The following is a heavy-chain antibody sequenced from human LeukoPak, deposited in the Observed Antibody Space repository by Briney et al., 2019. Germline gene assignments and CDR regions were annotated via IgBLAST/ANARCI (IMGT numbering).Heavy chain of an antibody. CDR3: ARQKGRIAALYLDY. D-gene: IGHD6-6*01. CDR1: GGSFSGYY. V-gene: IGHV4-59*08. J-gene: IGHJ4*02. Sequence: SETLSLTCAVYGGSFSGYYWSWIRQPPGKGLEWIGYIYYSGSTNYNPSLKSRVTISVDTSKNQFSLKLSSVTAADTAVYYCARQKGRIAALYLDYWGQGTLVTVSS. CDR2: IYYSGST.